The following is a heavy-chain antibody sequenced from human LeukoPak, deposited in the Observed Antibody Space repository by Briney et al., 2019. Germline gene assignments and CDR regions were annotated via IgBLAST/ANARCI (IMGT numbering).Heavy chain of an antibody. J-gene: IGHJ5*02. D-gene: IGHD3-16*01. Sequence: SETLSLTCTVSGGSISSYYWSWIRQPPGKGLEWIGYIYYSERPNYNPSLKSRVTISVDTSKNQFSLKLNSVTAADTAVYYCARGGVFPRQFDPWGQGTLVTVSS. CDR2: IYYSERP. CDR3: ARGGVFPRQFDP. CDR1: GGSISSYY. V-gene: IGHV4-59*01.